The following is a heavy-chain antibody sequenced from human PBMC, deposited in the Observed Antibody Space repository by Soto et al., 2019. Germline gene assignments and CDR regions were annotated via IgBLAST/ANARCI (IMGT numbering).Heavy chain of an antibody. V-gene: IGHV1-69*10. D-gene: IGHD3-22*01. Sequence: SVKVSCKSSGDTYSSYAISWVRQAPGQGLEWMGGIIPMLGTPSYAQKFQDRVTITADKFTSTAYMELSGLRSEDTAVYYCAKEKSRYDRSGYYRPDYWGQGTLVTVSS. CDR3: AKEKSRYDRSGYYRPDY. CDR1: GDTYSSYA. J-gene: IGHJ4*02. CDR2: IIPMLGTP.